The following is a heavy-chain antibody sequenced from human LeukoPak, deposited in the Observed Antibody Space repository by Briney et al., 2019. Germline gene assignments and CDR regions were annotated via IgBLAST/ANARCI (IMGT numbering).Heavy chain of an antibody. Sequence: GGSLRLSCATSGFTFSSHWMHWVRQAPGEGLVWVSNINTHGSSTTYGDPAKGRFTVSRDSATLFLQMNSLRVDDTAIYYCARETATTAGIDYWGLGTLVTVSS. CDR3: ARETATTAGIDY. CDR2: INTHGSST. J-gene: IGHJ4*02. V-gene: IGHV3-74*01. D-gene: IGHD6-13*01. CDR1: GFTFSSHW.